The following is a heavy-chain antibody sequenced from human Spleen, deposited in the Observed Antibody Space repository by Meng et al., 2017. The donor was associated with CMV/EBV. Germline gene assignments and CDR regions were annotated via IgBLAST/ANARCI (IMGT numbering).Heavy chain of an antibody. J-gene: IGHJ4*02. Sequence: GGSLRLSCAASGFIFSSYSMTWVRQAPGKGLEWVSSISGSSIYIDYADSVKGRFTISRDNAKNALYLQISSLRAEDTAMYYCARLTSGSASSDYWGQGTLVTVSS. CDR3: ARLTSGSASSDY. CDR2: ISGSSIYI. CDR1: GFIFSSYS. D-gene: IGHD6-25*01. V-gene: IGHV3-21*01.